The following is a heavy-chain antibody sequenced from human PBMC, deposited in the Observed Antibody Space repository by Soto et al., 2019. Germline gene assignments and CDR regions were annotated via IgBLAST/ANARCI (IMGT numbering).Heavy chain of an antibody. CDR3: ARVPDY. J-gene: IGHJ4*02. Sequence: PSETLSLTFAVSGGSISSGGYSWSWIRQPPGKGLEWIAYIYHSGSTYYNPSLKSRVTISVDRSKNQFSLKLSSVTAADTAVYSCARVPDYWGQGTLVTDS. V-gene: IGHV4-30-2*01. CDR2: IYHSGST. CDR1: GGSISSGGYS.